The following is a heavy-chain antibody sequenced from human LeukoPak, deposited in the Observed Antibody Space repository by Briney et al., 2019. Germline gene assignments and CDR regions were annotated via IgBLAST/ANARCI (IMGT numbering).Heavy chain of an antibody. CDR1: GYTFTTYG. V-gene: IGHV3-23*01. CDR2: LDNNGDNT. Sequence: GGSLRLSCVGSGYTFTTYGMSWVRQAPGKGLEWVSGLDNNGDNTYYADSVKGRFTISRDNSKNTLYLQMNSLRVDDTAVYYCTKDRPGSTVTSPPLYWGQGTLVTFSS. CDR3: TKDRPGSTVTSPPLY. J-gene: IGHJ4*02. D-gene: IGHD4-17*01.